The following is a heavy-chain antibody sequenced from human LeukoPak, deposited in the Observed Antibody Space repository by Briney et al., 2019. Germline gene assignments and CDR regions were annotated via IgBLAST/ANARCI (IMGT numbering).Heavy chain of an antibody. CDR3: ARGGSSWYHPYYFDY. J-gene: IGHJ4*02. V-gene: IGHV4-61*01. CDR1: GGSITSHNYY. CDR2: IYYSGST. D-gene: IGHD6-13*01. Sequence: PSETLSLTCTVSGGSITSHNYYWGWIRQSPGEGLEWIGYIYYSGSTNYNPSLKSRVTISVDTSKNQFSLKLSSVTAADTAVYYCARGGSSWYHPYYFDYWGQGTLVAVSS.